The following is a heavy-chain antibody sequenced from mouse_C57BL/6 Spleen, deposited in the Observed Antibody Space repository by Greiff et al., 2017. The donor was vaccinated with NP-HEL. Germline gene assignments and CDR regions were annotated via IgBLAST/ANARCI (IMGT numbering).Heavy chain of an antibody. D-gene: IGHD1-1*01. V-gene: IGHV2-2*01. CDR1: GFSLTSYG. J-gene: IGHJ3*01. CDR2: IWSGGST. CDR3: ARPPHYYGSSAWFAY. Sequence: QVHVKQSGPGLVQPSQSLSITCTVSGFSLTSYGVHWVRQSPGKGLEWLGVIWSGGSTDYNAAFISRLSISKDNSKSQVFFKMNSLQADDTAIYYCARPPHYYGSSAWFAYWGQGTLVTVSA.